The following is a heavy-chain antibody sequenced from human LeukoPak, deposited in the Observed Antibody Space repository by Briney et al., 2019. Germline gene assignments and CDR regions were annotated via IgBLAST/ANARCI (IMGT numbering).Heavy chain of an antibody. CDR3: AKILRPVTSFRQLCFFGMDV. J-gene: IGHJ6*04. CDR1: RFSFRDFA. D-gene: IGHD4-17*01. CDR2: VSGTGADT. V-gene: IGHV3-23*01. Sequence: GGSLRLSCAASRFSFRDFAMTWVRQAPGKGLEWVSTVSGTGADTYYSDTVKGRFTMSRDNSENTLHLQMNSLRVEDTAVYYCAKILRPVTSFRQLCFFGMDVWVKGATVTVSS.